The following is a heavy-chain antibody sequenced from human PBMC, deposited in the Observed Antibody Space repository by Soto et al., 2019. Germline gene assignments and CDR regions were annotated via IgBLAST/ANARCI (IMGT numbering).Heavy chain of an antibody. D-gene: IGHD4-17*01. V-gene: IGHV3-30*18. CDR3: AKDPGDPDTVTTPY. Sequence: QVHLVESGGGVVQPGRSLRLSCAASGFTFSSYGMHWVRQAPGKGLEWVALISFDGSNNFYADSVKGRFTISRDNSKNTLYLQMNSLRAEDTAMYYCAKDPGDPDTVTTPYWGQGTLVTVSS. CDR2: ISFDGSNN. CDR1: GFTFSSYG. J-gene: IGHJ4*02.